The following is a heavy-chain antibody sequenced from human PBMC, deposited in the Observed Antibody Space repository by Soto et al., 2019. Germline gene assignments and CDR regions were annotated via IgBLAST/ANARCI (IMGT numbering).Heavy chain of an antibody. CDR2: VYYDGST. Sequence: PSETLSLTCTVSGDSMSLYYWSWIRLPPGKGLEWIGYVYYDGSTNYNPSLKGRVTMSVDTSENQFSLKLNSVTAADTAMYYCARHYSSAWHKVDFWGQGTLVTVSS. CDR1: GDSMSLYY. CDR3: ARHYSSAWHKVDF. D-gene: IGHD6-25*01. J-gene: IGHJ4*01. V-gene: IGHV4-59*08.